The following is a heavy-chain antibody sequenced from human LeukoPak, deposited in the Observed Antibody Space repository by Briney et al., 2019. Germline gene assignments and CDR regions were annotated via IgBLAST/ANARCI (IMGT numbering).Heavy chain of an antibody. J-gene: IGHJ1*01. CDR1: GFTFSSYW. Sequence: GGSLRLSCAASGFTFSSYWMSWVRQAPGKGLEWVANIKQDGSEKYYVDSVKGRFTISRDNAKNSLYLQMNSLRAEDTAVYYCARGYGPNYYDSSGYYYGYFQHWGQGILVTVSS. D-gene: IGHD3-22*01. CDR2: IKQDGSEK. CDR3: ARGYGPNYYDSSGYYYGYFQH. V-gene: IGHV3-7*03.